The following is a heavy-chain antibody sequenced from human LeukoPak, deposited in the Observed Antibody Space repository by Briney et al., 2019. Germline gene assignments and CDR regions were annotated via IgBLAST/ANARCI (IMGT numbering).Heavy chain of an antibody. Sequence: NPSETLSLTCSVYGGSLNGYYWSWIRQPPGKGLEWIGEISHSGTTNYNPSLTSRVTMSLDTSKNQFSLKLNSATAADTAVYYCARVPFLEPFDYWVQGTLVTVSS. CDR2: ISHSGTT. CDR3: ARVPFLEPFDY. J-gene: IGHJ4*02. V-gene: IGHV4-34*01. CDR1: GGSLNGYY. D-gene: IGHD3-3*01.